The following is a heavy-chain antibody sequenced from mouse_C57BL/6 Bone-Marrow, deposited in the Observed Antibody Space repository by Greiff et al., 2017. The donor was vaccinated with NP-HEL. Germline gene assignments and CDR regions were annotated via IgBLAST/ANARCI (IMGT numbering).Heavy chain of an antibody. CDR3: ARGYYGSSYWYFDV. CDR1: GYTFTSYW. J-gene: IGHJ1*03. D-gene: IGHD1-1*01. Sequence: VPLQQPGAELVMPGASVKLSCKASGYTFTSYWMHWVKQRPGQGLEWIGAIDPSDSYTNYNQKFKGKSTLTVDKSSSTAYMQLSSLTSEDSAVYYCARGYYGSSYWYFDVWGTGTTVTVSS. CDR2: IDPSDSYT. V-gene: IGHV1-69*01.